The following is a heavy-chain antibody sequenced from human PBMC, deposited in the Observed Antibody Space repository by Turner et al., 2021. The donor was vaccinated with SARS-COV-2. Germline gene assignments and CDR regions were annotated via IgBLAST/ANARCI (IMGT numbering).Heavy chain of an antibody. CDR1: GFPCDDYA. Sequence: EVQLVESGGGLVQPGRSLRLSCSASGFPCDDYAMHWVRQAPGKVLWLVSGISWNSDNIGYADSVKGRFTISRDNAKNSLYLQMNSLRAEDTYLYYCAKDMLGNYYYYDMDLWGQGTTVTVSS. J-gene: IGHJ6*02. V-gene: IGHV3-9*01. CDR2: ISWNSDNI. D-gene: IGHD1-26*01. CDR3: AKDMLGNYYYYDMDL.